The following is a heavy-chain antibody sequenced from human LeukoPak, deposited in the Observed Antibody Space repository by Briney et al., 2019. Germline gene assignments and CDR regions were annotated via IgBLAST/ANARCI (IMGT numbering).Heavy chain of an antibody. Sequence: SETLSLTCTVSGGSISSYYWSWIRQPAGEGLEWIGRLHTSGSTHYNPSLKSRVTMSVDTSKNQSSLKLSSVTAADTAVYYCARWGSGWTNWFDPWGQGTLVTVSS. D-gene: IGHD6-19*01. CDR2: LHTSGST. CDR3: ARWGSGWTNWFDP. J-gene: IGHJ5*02. V-gene: IGHV4-4*07. CDR1: GGSISSYY.